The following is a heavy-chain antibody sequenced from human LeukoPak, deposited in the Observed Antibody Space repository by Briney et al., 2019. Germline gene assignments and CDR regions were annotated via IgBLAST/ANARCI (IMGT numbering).Heavy chain of an antibody. CDR3: AREFRKQLVDFYYYYMDV. J-gene: IGHJ6*03. V-gene: IGHV1-18*01. Sequence: VASVKVSCKASGYTFTSYGISWVRQAPGQGLEWMGWISAYNGNTNYAQKLQGRVTMTRDTSISTAYMELSRLRSDDTAVYYCAREFRKQLVDFYYYYMDVWGKGTTVTVSS. CDR1: GYTFTSYG. D-gene: IGHD6-13*01. CDR2: ISAYNGNT.